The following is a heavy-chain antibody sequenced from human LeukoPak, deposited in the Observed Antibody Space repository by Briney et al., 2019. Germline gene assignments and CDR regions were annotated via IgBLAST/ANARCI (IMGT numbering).Heavy chain of an antibody. CDR3: ARYSSSPNWFDP. V-gene: IGHV1-69*04. Sequence: SVKVSCKASGGTFTSYAICWGRQAPGQGLEWMGRIVPMLDLISYAQNFQGRVTIPADNYTNTAYMELSSLTFDDTAVYYCARYSSSPNWFDPWGQGTLVTVSS. D-gene: IGHD4-11*01. CDR2: IVPMLDLI. CDR1: GGTFTSYA. J-gene: IGHJ5*02.